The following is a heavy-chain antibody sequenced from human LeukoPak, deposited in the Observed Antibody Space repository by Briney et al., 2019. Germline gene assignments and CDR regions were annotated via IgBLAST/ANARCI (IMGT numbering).Heavy chain of an antibody. J-gene: IGHJ4*02. V-gene: IGHV3-23*01. CDR2: ISGSGGST. D-gene: IGHD1-26*01. CDR1: GFTFSSYA. Sequence: PGGSLRLSCAASGFTFSSYAVSWVRQAPGKGLEWVSAISGSGGSTYYADSVKGRFTISRDNSKNTLYLQMNSLRAEDTAVYYCAKDQWERGYFDYWGQGTLVTVSS. CDR3: AKDQWERGYFDY.